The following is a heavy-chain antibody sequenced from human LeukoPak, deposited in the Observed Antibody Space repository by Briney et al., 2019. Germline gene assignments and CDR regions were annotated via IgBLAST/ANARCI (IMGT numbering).Heavy chain of an antibody. J-gene: IGHJ4*02. D-gene: IGHD6-13*01. V-gene: IGHV3-21*01. CDR3: GRAFPPLRTAAAWDY. CDR1: GFTFSDCD. Sequence: GGSLRLSCTASGFTFSDCDMNWFRQAPGKGLEWVSSISYRSSHMYYADSVKGRFTISRDNAENSLYLQMNSLRAEDTAVYYCGRAFPPLRTAAAWDYWGQGTLVTVSS. CDR2: ISYRSSHM.